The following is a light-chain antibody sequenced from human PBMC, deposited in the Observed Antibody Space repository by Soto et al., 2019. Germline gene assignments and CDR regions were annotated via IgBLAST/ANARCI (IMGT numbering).Light chain of an antibody. Sequence: QSVLTQPPSVSGAPGQRVTISCTGSRSNIGANYDVHWYQQVPRTAPKVLIYSNRNRPSGVPDRFSGSKAGTSASLAITGLQAEDEADYYCQSYDSSLSGVVFGGGTKLTVL. V-gene: IGLV1-40*01. J-gene: IGLJ2*01. CDR1: RSNIGANYD. CDR3: QSYDSSLSGVV. CDR2: SNR.